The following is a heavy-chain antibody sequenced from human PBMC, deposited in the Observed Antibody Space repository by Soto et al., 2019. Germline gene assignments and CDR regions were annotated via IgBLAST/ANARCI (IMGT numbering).Heavy chain of an antibody. CDR3: AKEIFAAAYAETSAFDL. V-gene: IGHV3-23*01. J-gene: IGHJ4*02. CDR1: GFTFSSHA. CDR2: VDGSGGDT. Sequence: GGSLRLSCAASGFTFSSHAMGWLRQTPGTGPEWVAFVDGSGGDTFYADSVKGRFIISRDNSDNSLYLHMNSLRAGDTGRYFCAKEIFAAAYAETSAFDLWGQGTLVTVSS. D-gene: IGHD2-8*01.